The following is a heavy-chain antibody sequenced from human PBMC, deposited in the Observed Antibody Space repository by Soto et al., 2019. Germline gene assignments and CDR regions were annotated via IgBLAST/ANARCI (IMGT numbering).Heavy chain of an antibody. D-gene: IGHD6-19*01. J-gene: IGHJ4*02. Sequence: GSLRLSCAASGFTFSSYSMNWVRQAPGKGLEWVSSISSSSSYIYYADSVKGRFTISRDNAKNSLYLQMNSLRAEDTAVYYCARAEGAHLNIAVAGTGYWGQGTLVTVSS. V-gene: IGHV3-21*01. CDR2: ISSSSSYI. CDR1: GFTFSSYS. CDR3: ARAEGAHLNIAVAGTGY.